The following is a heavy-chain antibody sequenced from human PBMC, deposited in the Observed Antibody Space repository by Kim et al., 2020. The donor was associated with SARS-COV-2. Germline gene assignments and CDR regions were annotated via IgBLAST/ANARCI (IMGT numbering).Heavy chain of an antibody. V-gene: IGHV4-39*01. D-gene: IGHD6-19*01. Sequence: SETLSLNCTVSGGSMNSGGYYWGWIRQSPGKGLEWIGSVYYNGVTYLNPSLKGRVTLSIDTSNNQFFLKLTSVTAADTAIYYCARRQIAVSAKGHPHFD. CDR3: ARRQIAVSAKGHPHFD. J-gene: IGHJ4*01. CDR2: VYYNGVT. CDR1: GGSMNSGGYY.